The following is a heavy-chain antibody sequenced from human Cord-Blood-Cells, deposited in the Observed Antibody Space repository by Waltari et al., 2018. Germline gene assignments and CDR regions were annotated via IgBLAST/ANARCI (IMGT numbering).Heavy chain of an antibody. D-gene: IGHD7-27*01. CDR3: AGTLTGDLGDAFDI. J-gene: IGHJ3*02. CDR1: GWSITGYL. Sequence: EVPVAQPGAQVKNPAETLKISCEGSGWSITGYLTGRLPQMPGKGLEWMGIIYPSASDTRYSPSVQGQVTISADKSISTAYLQWSSLKASDTAMYYCAGTLTGDLGDAFDIWGQGTMVTVSS. V-gene: IGHV5-51*03. CDR2: IYPSASDT.